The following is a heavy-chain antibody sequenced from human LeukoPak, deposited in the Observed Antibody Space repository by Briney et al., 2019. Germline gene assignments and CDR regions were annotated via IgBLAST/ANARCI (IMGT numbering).Heavy chain of an antibody. CDR3: ARVPYGSGSYYGDY. V-gene: IGHV3-21*01. J-gene: IGHJ4*02. CDR2: ISSSSSYI. D-gene: IGHD3-10*01. CDR1: GFTFSSYS. Sequence: GGSLRLSCAASGFTFSSYSMNWVRQAPGEGLEWVSSISSSSSYIYYADSVKGRFTISRDNAKNSLYLQMNSLRAEDTAVYYCARVPYGSGSYYGDYWGQGTLVTVSS.